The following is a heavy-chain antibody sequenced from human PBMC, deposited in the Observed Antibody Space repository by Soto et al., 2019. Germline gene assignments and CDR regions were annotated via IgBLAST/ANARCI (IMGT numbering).Heavy chain of an antibody. V-gene: IGHV3-21*01. CDR3: ARDLDSSGYRNPEYYFDY. J-gene: IGHJ4*02. CDR2: ISSSSSYI. Sequence: LRLSCAASGFTFSSYSMNWVRQAPGKGLEWVSSISSSSSYIYYADSVKGRFTISRDNAKNSLYLQMNSLRAEDTAVYYCARDLDSSGYRNPEYYFDYWGQGTLVTVSS. CDR1: GFTFSSYS. D-gene: IGHD3-22*01.